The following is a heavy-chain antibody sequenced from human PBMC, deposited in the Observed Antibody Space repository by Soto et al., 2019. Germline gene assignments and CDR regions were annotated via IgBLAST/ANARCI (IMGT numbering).Heavy chain of an antibody. D-gene: IGHD5-12*01. J-gene: IGHJ4*02. CDR3: AKLLEGRWLQSGYDS. V-gene: IGHV4-34*01. CDR2: INHSGST. Sequence: SETLSLTCAVYGGSFSGYYWTWIRQPPGTGLEWIGEINHSGSTNYNPSLKSRVTISVDTSKNQFSLKLSSVTAADTAVYFCAKLLEGRWLQSGYDSWGQGTLVTAPQ. CDR1: GGSFSGYY.